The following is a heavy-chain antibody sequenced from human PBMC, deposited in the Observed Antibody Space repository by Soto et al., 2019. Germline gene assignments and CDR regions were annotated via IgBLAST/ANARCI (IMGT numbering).Heavy chain of an antibody. V-gene: IGHV4-59*08. Sequence: PSETLSLTCTVSGGSISSYYWSWIRQPPGKGLEWIGYIYYSGSTNYKPSLKSRVNISVDKSKNQFSLKLSSVTAADTAVYYCARWWFGEFFDYWGQGTLVTVSS. J-gene: IGHJ4*02. CDR2: IYYSGST. CDR3: ARWWFGEFFDY. CDR1: GGSISSYY. D-gene: IGHD3-10*01.